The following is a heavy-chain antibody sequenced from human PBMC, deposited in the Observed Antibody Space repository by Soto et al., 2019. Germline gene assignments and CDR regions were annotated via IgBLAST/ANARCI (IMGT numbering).Heavy chain of an antibody. CDR1: GFTFSSYA. J-gene: IGHJ5*02. CDR2: ISGSGGST. CDR3: AKDRVDTAMVMGWFDP. D-gene: IGHD5-18*01. Sequence: GGSLRLSCAVSGFTFSSYAMSWVRQAPGKGLEWVSAISGSGGSTYYADSVKGRFTISRDNSKNTLYLQMNSLRAEDTAVYYCAKDRVDTAMVMGWFDPWGQGTLVTVSS. V-gene: IGHV3-23*01.